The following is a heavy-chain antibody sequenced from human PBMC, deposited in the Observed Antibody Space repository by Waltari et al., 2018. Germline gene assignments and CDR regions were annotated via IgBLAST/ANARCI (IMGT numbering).Heavy chain of an antibody. D-gene: IGHD2-15*01. J-gene: IGHJ4*02. CDR1: GYPFTRYD. V-gene: IGHV1-8*03. CDR2: MNPNSGNT. CDR3: ASGPGWSGSQDY. Sequence: QVQLVQSGAEVKKPGASVKVSCKASGYPFTRYDLNWVRQATGQGLEWMGWMNPNSGNTGYAQKFQGRVTITRNTSISTAYMELSSLRSEDTAVYYCASGPGWSGSQDYWGQGTLVTVSS.